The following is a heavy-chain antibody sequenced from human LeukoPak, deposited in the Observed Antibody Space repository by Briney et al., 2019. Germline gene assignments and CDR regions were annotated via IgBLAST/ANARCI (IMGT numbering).Heavy chain of an antibody. J-gene: IGHJ4*02. CDR3: ARVQEADILTGYYSDY. CDR2: ISAYNGNT. CDR1: GYTFTSYG. Sequence: ASVKVSFKASGYTFTSYGISWVRQAPGQGLEWMGWISAYNGNTNYAQKLQGRVTMTTDTSTSTAYMELRSLRSDDTAVYYCARVQEADILTGYYSDYWGQGTLVTVSS. V-gene: IGHV1-18*01. D-gene: IGHD3-9*01.